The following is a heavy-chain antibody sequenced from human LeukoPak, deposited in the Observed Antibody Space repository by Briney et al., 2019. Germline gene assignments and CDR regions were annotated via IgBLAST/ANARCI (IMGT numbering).Heavy chain of an antibody. Sequence: GGSLRLSCAASGFTFSSYAMHWVRQAPGKGLEWVAVISYGGSNKYYADSVKGRFTISRDNSKNTLYLQMNSLRAEDTAVYYCARDQGHYYGSGSYGWFDPWGQGTLVTVSP. CDR3: ARDQGHYYGSGSYGWFDP. V-gene: IGHV3-30-3*01. CDR1: GFTFSSYA. D-gene: IGHD3-10*01. J-gene: IGHJ5*02. CDR2: ISYGGSNK.